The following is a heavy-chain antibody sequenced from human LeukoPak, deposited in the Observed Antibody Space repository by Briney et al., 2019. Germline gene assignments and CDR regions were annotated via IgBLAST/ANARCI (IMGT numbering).Heavy chain of an antibody. CDR3: ARDSDTSNDY. V-gene: IGHV3-7*01. Sequence: GGSLRLACAASGFTFSSHWIRWVRQAPGGGLGWVPNIKQDGREKYYVPCVKGRFTISRDNAKTTLYLQMNGLRAEDTAVYYCARDSDTSNDYCGQGTLVTVSS. J-gene: IGHJ4*02. D-gene: IGHD5-18*01. CDR2: IKQDGREK. CDR1: GFTFSSHW.